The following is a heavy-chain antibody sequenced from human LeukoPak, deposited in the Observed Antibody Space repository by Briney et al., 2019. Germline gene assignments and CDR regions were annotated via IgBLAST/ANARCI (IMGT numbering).Heavy chain of an antibody. D-gene: IGHD2-21*02. CDR1: GFTFSSYS. CDR3: AREHPLLRYFDY. J-gene: IGHJ4*02. V-gene: IGHV3-21*01. CDR2: ISSSSSYI. Sequence: GGSLRLSCAASGFTFSSYSMNWVRQAPGKGLEWVSSISSSSSYIYYADSVKGRFTISRDNAENSLYLQMNSLRAEDTAVYYCAREHPLLRYFDYWGQGTLVTVSS.